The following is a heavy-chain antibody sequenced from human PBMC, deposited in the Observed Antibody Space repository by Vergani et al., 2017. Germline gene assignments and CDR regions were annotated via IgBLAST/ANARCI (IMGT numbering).Heavy chain of an antibody. CDR2: IIPILGIA. J-gene: IGHJ6*02. D-gene: IGHD3-10*01. CDR3: ARDRVVRGAYGMDV. CDR1: GYTFTSYG. V-gene: IGHV1-69*04. Sequence: QVQLVQSGAEVKKPGASVKVSCKASGYTFTSYGISWVRQAPGQGLEWMGRIIPILGIANYAQKFQGRVTITADKSTSTAYMELSSLRSEDTAVYYCARDRVVRGAYGMDVWGQGTTVTVSS.